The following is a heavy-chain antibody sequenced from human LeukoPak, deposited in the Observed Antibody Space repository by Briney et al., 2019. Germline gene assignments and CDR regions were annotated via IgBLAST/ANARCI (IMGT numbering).Heavy chain of an antibody. V-gene: IGHV1-8*01. Sequence: GASVKVSCKASGYTFTSYDINWVRQATGQGLEWMGWMNPNSGNTGYAQKFQGRVTMTRNTSISTAYMELSSLRSEDTAVYYCARGKRRNCNSTSCYRLDPWGQGTLVTVSS. CDR3: ARGKRRNCNSTSCYRLDP. J-gene: IGHJ5*02. D-gene: IGHD2-2*02. CDR1: GYTFTSYD. CDR2: MNPNSGNT.